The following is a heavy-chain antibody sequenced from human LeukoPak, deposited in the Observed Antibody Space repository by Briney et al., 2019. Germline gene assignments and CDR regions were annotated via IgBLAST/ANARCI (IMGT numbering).Heavy chain of an antibody. CDR1: GYTFTSYG. V-gene: IGHV1-18*01. CDR2: ISAYNGNT. J-gene: IGHJ5*02. Sequence: ASVKVCCKASGYTFTSYGISWVRQAPGQGLEWMGWISAYNGNTNYAQKLQGRVTMTTDTSTSTAYMELRSLRSDDTAVYYCASDGVYLEWLFSQYNWFDPWGQGTLVTVSS. D-gene: IGHD3-3*01. CDR3: ASDGVYLEWLFSQYNWFDP.